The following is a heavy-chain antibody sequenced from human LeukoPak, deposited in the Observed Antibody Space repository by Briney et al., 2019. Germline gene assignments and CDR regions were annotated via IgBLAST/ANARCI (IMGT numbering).Heavy chain of an antibody. D-gene: IGHD2-15*01. Sequence: GGSLRLSCASSGFTFSSYSMNWVRQAPGKGLEWVSSISTGSSYIFYADSVKGRFTISRDNAKNSLYLQMNSLRAEDTAVYYCARGYCSGGSCYLNAFDIWGQGTMVTVSS. J-gene: IGHJ3*02. CDR2: ISTGSSYI. V-gene: IGHV3-21*01. CDR1: GFTFSSYS. CDR3: ARGYCSGGSCYLNAFDI.